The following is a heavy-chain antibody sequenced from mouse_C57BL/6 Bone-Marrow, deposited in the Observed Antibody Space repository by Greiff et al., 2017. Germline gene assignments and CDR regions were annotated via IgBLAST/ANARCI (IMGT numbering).Heavy chain of an antibody. CDR3: ARSYYGSSYDFDY. J-gene: IGHJ2*01. V-gene: IGHV1-55*01. CDR1: GYTFTSYW. D-gene: IGHD1-1*01. CDR2: IYPGSGST. Sequence: QVQLQQPGAELVRPGASVKMSCKASGYTFTSYWITWVKQRPGQGLEWIGDIYPGSGSTNYNEKFKSKATLTVDTSSSTAYMQLSSLTSEDSAVYYCARSYYGSSYDFDYWGQGTTLTVSS.